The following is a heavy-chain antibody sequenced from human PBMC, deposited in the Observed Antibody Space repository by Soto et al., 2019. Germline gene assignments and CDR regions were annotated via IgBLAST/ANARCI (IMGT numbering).Heavy chain of an antibody. D-gene: IGHD2-8*02. Sequence: QVQLLQSGGEVKKPGASVKVSCNSSDHTFTYYGITWVRRAPGQGLEWMGWISGYNGNTKYAQTFQDRVTMSADTSTRTAYMEMRSLTSDDTAVYFCAATGGHYFGLDVWGQGTTVTVSS. CDR3: AATGGHYFGLDV. CDR1: DHTFTYYG. J-gene: IGHJ6*02. CDR2: ISGYNGNT. V-gene: IGHV1-18*01.